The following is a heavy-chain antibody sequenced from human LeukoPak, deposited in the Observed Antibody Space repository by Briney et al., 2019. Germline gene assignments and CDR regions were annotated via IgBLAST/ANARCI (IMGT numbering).Heavy chain of an antibody. J-gene: IGHJ4*02. CDR2: ISYDGSNK. CDR3: ARGLSGGKLTGELMFIDY. Sequence: PGGSLRLSCAASGFTFSSYAMHWVRQAPGKGLEWVAVISYDGSNKYYADSVKGRFTISRDNSKNTLYLQMNSLRAEDTAVYYCARGLSGGKLTGELMFIDYWGQGTLITVSS. D-gene: IGHD7-27*01. V-gene: IGHV3-30-3*01. CDR1: GFTFSSYA.